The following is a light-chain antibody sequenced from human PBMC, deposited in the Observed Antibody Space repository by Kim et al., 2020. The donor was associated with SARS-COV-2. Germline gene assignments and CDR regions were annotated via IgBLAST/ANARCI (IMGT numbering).Light chain of an antibody. J-gene: IGKJ4*02. V-gene: IGKV3-15*01. CDR1: QSVSRN. Sequence: IVMTQTPATLSVSPGERATLSCRASQSVSRNLAWYQLKPGQAPRLLIYGASTRATGIPDRFSGSGSGREFTLIISSLQCEGFAVYYCQQYKDWPPLSFGGGTKVDIK. CDR3: QQYKDWPPLS. CDR2: GAS.